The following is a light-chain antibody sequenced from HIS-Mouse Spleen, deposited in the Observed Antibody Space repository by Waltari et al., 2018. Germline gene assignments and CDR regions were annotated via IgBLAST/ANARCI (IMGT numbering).Light chain of an antibody. CDR1: VLAKKY. CDR3: YSAADNNLGV. Sequence: SYELTQPSSVSVSPGQTARITCSGDVLAKKYARWFQQKPGQAPVLVIYKDSERPSGIPERFSVSSAGTTVTLTISGAQVEDEADYYCYSAADNNLGVFGGGTKLTVL. J-gene: IGLJ3*02. V-gene: IGLV3-27*01. CDR2: KDS.